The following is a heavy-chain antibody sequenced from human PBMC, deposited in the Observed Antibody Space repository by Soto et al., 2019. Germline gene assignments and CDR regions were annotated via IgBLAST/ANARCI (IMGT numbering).Heavy chain of an antibody. D-gene: IGHD3-3*01. V-gene: IGHV4-34*01. Sequence: SETLSLTCAVYGGSFSGYYWSWIRQPPGKGLEWIGEINHSGSTNYNPSLKSRVTISVDTSKNQFSLKLSSVTAADTAVYYCARTVPIFGVVILYYYYGMDVWGQGTTVT. CDR3: ARTVPIFGVVILYYYYGMDV. CDR2: INHSGST. J-gene: IGHJ6*02. CDR1: GGSFSGYY.